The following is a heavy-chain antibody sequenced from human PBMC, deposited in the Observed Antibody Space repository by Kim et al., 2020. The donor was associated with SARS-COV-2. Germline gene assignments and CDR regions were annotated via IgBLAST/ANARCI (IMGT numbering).Heavy chain of an antibody. V-gene: IGHV4-34*01. CDR3: ARGKLLWFGELLRPYYYYGMDV. D-gene: IGHD3-10*01. J-gene: IGHJ6*02. CDR2: INHSGST. CDR1: GGSFSGYY. Sequence: SETLSLTCAVYGGSFSGYYWSWIRQPPGKGLEWIGEINHSGSTNYNPSLKSRVTISVDTSKNQFSLKLSSVTAADTAVYYCARGKLLWFGELLRPYYYYGMDVWGQGTTVTVSS.